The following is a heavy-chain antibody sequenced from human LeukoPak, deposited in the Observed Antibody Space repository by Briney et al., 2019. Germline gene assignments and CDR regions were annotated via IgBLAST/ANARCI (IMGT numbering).Heavy chain of an antibody. Sequence: SETLSLTCTVSGGSISSYYWSWIRQPPGKRLEWIGYIYYSGSTNYNPSLKSRVTISVDTSKSQFSLKLSSVTAADTAVYYCARGGIGAAGPVGYWGQGTLVTVSS. V-gene: IGHV4-59*01. CDR2: IYYSGST. CDR3: ARGGIGAAGPVGY. CDR1: GGSISSYY. D-gene: IGHD6-13*01. J-gene: IGHJ4*02.